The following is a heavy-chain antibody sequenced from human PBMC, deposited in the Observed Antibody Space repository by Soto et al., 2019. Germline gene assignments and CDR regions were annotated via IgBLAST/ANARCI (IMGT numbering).Heavy chain of an antibody. CDR2: IYYSGST. CDR1: GGSISSSSYY. D-gene: IGHD6-13*01. V-gene: IGHV4-39*01. J-gene: IGHJ5*02. Sequence: SETLSLTCTVSGGSISSSSYYWGWIRQPPGKGLEWIGSIYYSGSTYYNPSLKSRVTTSVDTSKNQFSLKLSSVTAADTAVYYCARQNQFYCSSLGLPNWFDPWGQGTLVTVSS. CDR3: ARQNQFYCSSLGLPNWFDP.